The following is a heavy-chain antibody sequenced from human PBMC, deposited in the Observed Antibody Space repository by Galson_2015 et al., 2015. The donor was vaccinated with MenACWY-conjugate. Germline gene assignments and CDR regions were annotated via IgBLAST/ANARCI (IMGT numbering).Heavy chain of an antibody. CDR3: ARPTPIAAAGYARGLDI. J-gene: IGHJ3*02. CDR2: MSAGGGT. D-gene: IGHD6-13*01. CDR1: GFTFNNLA. V-gene: IGHV3-23*01. Sequence: SLRLSCAASGFTFNNLAMNWVRQAPGKGLEWVSGMSAGGGTYYADSVKGRFTITRDNSKNTLYLQMNRLRGEDTAVYYCARPTPIAAAGYARGLDIWGQGTMVTVSS.